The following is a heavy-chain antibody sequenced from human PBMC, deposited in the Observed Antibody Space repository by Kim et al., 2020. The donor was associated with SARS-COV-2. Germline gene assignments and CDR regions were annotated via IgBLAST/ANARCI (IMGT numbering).Heavy chain of an antibody. CDR1: GFSFSTNGVG. CDR2: MYWDGDT. D-gene: IGHD6-6*01. Sequence: SGPTLVNPTQTLTLTCTFSGFSFSTNGVGVGWIRQPPGRALEWLALMYWDGDTRYSPSLQSRLTITKDTSQNQVVLTMTNMDPVDTATYYCARRRVAARPYYFDYWGQGTLVTVSS. J-gene: IGHJ4*02. CDR3: ARRRVAARPYYFDY. V-gene: IGHV2-5*02.